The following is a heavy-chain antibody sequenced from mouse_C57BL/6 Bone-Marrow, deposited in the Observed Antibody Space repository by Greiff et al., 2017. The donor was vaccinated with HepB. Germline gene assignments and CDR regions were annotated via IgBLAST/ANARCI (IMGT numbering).Heavy chain of an antibody. Sequence: EVMLVESGGGLVQPGGSMKLSCVASGFTFSNYWMNWVRQSPEKGLEWVAEIRNKANNHATYYAESVKGRFTISRDDSKSSVYLQMNSLRAEDTGIYYCTRGGFDYWGQGTTLTVSS. CDR2: IRNKANNHAT. CDR3: TRGGFDY. CDR1: GFTFSNYW. V-gene: IGHV6-6*01. J-gene: IGHJ2*01.